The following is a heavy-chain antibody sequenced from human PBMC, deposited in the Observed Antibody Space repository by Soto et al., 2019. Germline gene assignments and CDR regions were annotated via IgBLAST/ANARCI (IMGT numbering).Heavy chain of an antibody. V-gene: IGHV4-59*08. CDR3: ARRYSSAFDI. CDR2: IYYSGST. Sequence: SETLSLTCTVSGGTIISYYWSWIRQPPGKGLEWIGYIYYSGSTNYNPSLKSRVTISVDTSKNQFSLKLSSVTAADTAVYYCARRYSSAFDIWGQGTMVTVSS. D-gene: IGHD6-13*01. J-gene: IGHJ3*02. CDR1: GGTIISYY.